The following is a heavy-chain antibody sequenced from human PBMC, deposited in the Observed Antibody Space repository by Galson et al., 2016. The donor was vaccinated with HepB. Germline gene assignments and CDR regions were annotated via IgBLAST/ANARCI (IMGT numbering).Heavy chain of an antibody. CDR3: AKDTGPGHYDFRSGYYPFDY. Sequence: SLRLSCAASGFTFRSYAMSWVRQAPGKGLEWVSSISGSGGSTYYADSVRGRFTISRDNSKNTLYLQMNGLRAEDTAVYYCAKDTGPGHYDFRSGYYPFDYWGQGTLVTVSS. CDR1: GFTFRSYA. J-gene: IGHJ4*02. D-gene: IGHD3-3*01. V-gene: IGHV3-23*01. CDR2: ISGSGGST.